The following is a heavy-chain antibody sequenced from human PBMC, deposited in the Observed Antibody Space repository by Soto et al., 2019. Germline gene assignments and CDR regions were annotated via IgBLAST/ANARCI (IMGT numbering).Heavy chain of an antibody. CDR1: GGSISSSSYY. CDR3: ARQGIAVAGTV. D-gene: IGHD6-19*01. Sequence: SETLSLTCTVSGGSISSSSYYWGWIRQPPGKGLEWIGSIYYSGSTYYNPSLKSRVTISVDTSKNQFSLKLSSVTAADTAVYYCARQGIAVAGTVWGQGTLVTVSS. V-gene: IGHV4-39*01. CDR2: IYYSGST. J-gene: IGHJ4*02.